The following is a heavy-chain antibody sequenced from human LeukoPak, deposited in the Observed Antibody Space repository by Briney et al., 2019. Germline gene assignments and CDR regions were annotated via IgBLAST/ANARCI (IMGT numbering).Heavy chain of an antibody. J-gene: IGHJ3*01. CDR1: GFTFSSYW. V-gene: IGHV3-74*01. CDR2: INSDGSST. D-gene: IGHD3-22*01. CDR3: AKFGSSYPYAAFAF. Sequence: GGSLRLSCAACGFTFSSYWMHWVRQAPGKGLVWVSRINSDGSSTSYADSVKGRFTISRDNAKNTLYLQMNSLRAEDTAVYFCAKFGSSYPYAAFAFWGQGTMVTVSS.